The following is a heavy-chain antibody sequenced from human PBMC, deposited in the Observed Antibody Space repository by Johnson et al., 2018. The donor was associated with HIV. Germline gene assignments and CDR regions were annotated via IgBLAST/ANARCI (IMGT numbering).Heavy chain of an antibody. CDR2: ISGSGGST. Sequence: VQLVESGGGVVQPGRSLRLSCAASGFTFSSYTMHWVRQAPGKGLEWVSAISGSGGSTYYADSVKGRFTISRDNSKNTLYLQMNSLRAEDTAVYYCASSWGNAFDIWGQGTMVTVSS. J-gene: IGHJ3*02. V-gene: IGHV3-23*04. CDR1: GFTFSSYT. D-gene: IGHD7-27*01. CDR3: ASSWGNAFDI.